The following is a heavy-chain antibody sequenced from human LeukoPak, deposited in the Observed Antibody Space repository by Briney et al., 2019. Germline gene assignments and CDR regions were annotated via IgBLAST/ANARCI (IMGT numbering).Heavy chain of an antibody. J-gene: IGHJ3*02. D-gene: IGHD5-18*01. Sequence: SETLSLTCAVYGVSFSGYYWSWVRQPPGKGLEWIGGINHSGSTNYNPSLKSRVTISVDTSKNNFSLKLSSVTAADTAVYYCARVVDTAMVTNHDAFDIWGQGTMVTVSS. V-gene: IGHV4-34*01. CDR3: ARVVDTAMVTNHDAFDI. CDR2: INHSGST. CDR1: GVSFSGYY.